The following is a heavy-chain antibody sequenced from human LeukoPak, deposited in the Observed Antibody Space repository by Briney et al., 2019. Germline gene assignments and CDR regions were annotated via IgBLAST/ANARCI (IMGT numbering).Heavy chain of an antibody. CDR1: GFTFSSYA. Sequence: PGGSLRLSCAASGFTFSSYAMSWVRQAPGKGLEWVSAISGSGGSTYYADSVKGRFTISRDNSKNTLYLQMNSLRAEDTAVYYCAKDLWYDFWSGQEPRSFQHWGQGTLVTVSS. CDR3: AKDLWYDFWSGQEPRSFQH. J-gene: IGHJ1*01. CDR2: ISGSGGST. D-gene: IGHD3-3*01. V-gene: IGHV3-23*01.